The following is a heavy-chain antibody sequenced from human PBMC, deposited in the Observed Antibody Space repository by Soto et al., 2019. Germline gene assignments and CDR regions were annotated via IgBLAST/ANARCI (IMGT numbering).Heavy chain of an antibody. V-gene: IGHV3-30-3*01. CDR3: ARSEYDFWSGYYLYYYYYGMDV. Sequence: GVSLRLAWAASGFPFWSYAIHGERKAPGKGLEWVAVISYDGSNKYYADSVKGRFTISRDNSKNTLYLQMNSLRAEDTAVYYCARSEYDFWSGYYLYYYYYGMDVWGQGTTVTVS. J-gene: IGHJ6*02. CDR1: GFPFWSYA. D-gene: IGHD3-3*01. CDR2: ISYDGSNK.